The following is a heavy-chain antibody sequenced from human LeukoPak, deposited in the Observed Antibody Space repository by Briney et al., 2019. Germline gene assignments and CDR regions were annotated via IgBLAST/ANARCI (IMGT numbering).Heavy chain of an antibody. CDR2: IYPSDSDT. CDR1: EYCFATYW. V-gene: IGHV5-51*01. CDR3: ASPLQCIGGATGFDY. J-gene: IGHJ4*02. D-gene: IGHD1-26*01. Sequence: GESLKISCQGSEYCFATYWIAWLRQMPGKGLGWMGIIYPSDSDTRDSPSFQGQVTIPADQSIKTAYLQWGSRKATDTDTDYCASPLQCIGGATGFDYWGQGNPVTVSS.